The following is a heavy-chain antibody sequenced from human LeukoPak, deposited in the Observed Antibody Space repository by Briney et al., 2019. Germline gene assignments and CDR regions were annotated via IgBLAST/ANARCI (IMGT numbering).Heavy chain of an antibody. CDR3: TRMTTGHDY. V-gene: IGHV4-34*01. CDR2: INHSGYT. D-gene: IGHD4-17*01. CDR1: GVSFNDYY. J-gene: IGHJ4*02. Sequence: SETLSLTCAVSGVSFNDYYWSWVRQTPGKGLEWIGEINHSGYTNDSPSLKSRVTLSIDTSSKQFSLNLRSVTVAASGIYYCTRMTTGHDYWGQGTLVTVSS.